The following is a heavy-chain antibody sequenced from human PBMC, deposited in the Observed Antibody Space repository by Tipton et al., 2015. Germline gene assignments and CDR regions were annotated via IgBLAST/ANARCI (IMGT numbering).Heavy chain of an antibody. CDR2: IWNDGSKK. CDR1: GFTFSNHG. CDR3: ARGADIFGYYFDF. V-gene: IGHV3-33*01. Sequence: RSLRLSCAASGFTFSNHGMHWVRQTPGKGLKWVAVIWNDGSKKYYEDSVKGRFTISRDNAKNTLYLQMNSLRAEDTAVYYCARGADIFGYYFDFWGQGILVTVSS. D-gene: IGHD5-18*01. J-gene: IGHJ4*02.